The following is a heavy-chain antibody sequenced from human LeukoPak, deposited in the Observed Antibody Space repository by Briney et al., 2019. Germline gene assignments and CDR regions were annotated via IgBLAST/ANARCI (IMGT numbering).Heavy chain of an antibody. D-gene: IGHD6-19*01. CDR1: GGTFSSYA. J-gene: IGHJ4*02. CDR2: IIPIFGTA. Sequence: SVKVSCKAPGGTFSSYAISWVRQAPGQGHEWMGGIIPIFGTANYAQKLQGRVTITTDESTCTAYMELSSLRSEDTAVYYCARSGYSSGWYYFDYWGQGTLVTVSS. V-gene: IGHV1-69*05. CDR3: ARSGYSSGWYYFDY.